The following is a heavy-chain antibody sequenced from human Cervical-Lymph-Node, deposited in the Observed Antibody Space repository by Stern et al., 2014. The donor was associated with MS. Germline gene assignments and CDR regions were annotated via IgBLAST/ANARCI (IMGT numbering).Heavy chain of an antibody. J-gene: IGHJ5*02. CDR3: ATTRWDLFTWNWFDP. Sequence: QVQLVESGPGLVKPSQTLSLTCTVSGGSISSSGYYWSWIRQPADKGLEWIGRIHDSGSTYYNPSLKSRVTISMDQAKNQFSLKLTCVTAADTAVYYCATTRWDLFTWNWFDPWGQGTLVTVSS. CDR1: GGSISSSGYY. CDR2: IHDSGST. D-gene: IGHD1-26*01. V-gene: IGHV4-61*02.